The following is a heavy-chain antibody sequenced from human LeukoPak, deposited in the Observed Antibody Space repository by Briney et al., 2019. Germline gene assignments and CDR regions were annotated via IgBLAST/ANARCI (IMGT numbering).Heavy chain of an antibody. V-gene: IGHV1-46*01. J-gene: IGHJ6*02. CDR2: INPSGGST. CDR1: GYTFTSYY. D-gene: IGHD2-2*02. CDR3: ARVPIHCSSTSCYTNGMDV. Sequence: GASVKVSCKASGYTFTSYYMHWVRQAPGQGLAWMGIINPSGGSTSYAQKFQGRVTMTRDTSTSTVYMELSSLRSEDTAVYYCARVPIHCSSTSCYTNGMDVWGQGTTVTVSS.